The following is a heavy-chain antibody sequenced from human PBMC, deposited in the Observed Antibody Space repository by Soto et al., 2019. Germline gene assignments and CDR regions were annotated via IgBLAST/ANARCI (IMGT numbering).Heavy chain of an antibody. Sequence: PGGSLRLSCAASGFTFSSYGMHWVRQAPGKGLEWVAVIWYDGSNKYYADSVKGRFTISRDNSKNTLYLQMNSLRAEDTAVYYCARDSSGWQNWFDPWGQGTLVTVSS. CDR3: ARDSSGWQNWFDP. V-gene: IGHV3-33*01. J-gene: IGHJ5*02. CDR1: GFTFSSYG. CDR2: IWYDGSNK. D-gene: IGHD6-19*01.